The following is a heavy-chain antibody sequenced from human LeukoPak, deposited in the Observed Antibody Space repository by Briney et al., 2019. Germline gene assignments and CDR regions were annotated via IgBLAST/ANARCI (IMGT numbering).Heavy chain of an antibody. J-gene: IGHJ3*02. Sequence: SETLSLTCTVSGGSFSSGSYYWSWIRQPPGKGLEWIGYIYYSGSTNYNPSLKSRVTISVDTSKNQFSLKLSSVTAADTAVYYCATGDSSGYYFHDAFDIWGQGTMVTVSS. CDR2: IYYSGST. V-gene: IGHV4-61*01. CDR3: ATGDSSGYYFHDAFDI. CDR1: GGSFSSGSYY. D-gene: IGHD3-22*01.